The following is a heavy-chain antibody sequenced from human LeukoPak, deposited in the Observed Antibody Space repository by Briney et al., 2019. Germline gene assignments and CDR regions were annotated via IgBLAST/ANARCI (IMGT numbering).Heavy chain of an antibody. CDR1: GYTFTGYY. J-gene: IGHJ4*02. CDR3: ARLIQLCKTADDY. V-gene: IGHV1-2*02. Sequence: ASVKVSCKASGYTFTGYYMHWVRQAPGQGLEWMGWINPNSGGTNYAQQFQGRVTMTRATSISTAYMELSRLRSDDTAAYNRARLIQLCKTADDYWGQGTLVTVSS. D-gene: IGHD5-18*01. CDR2: INPNSGGT.